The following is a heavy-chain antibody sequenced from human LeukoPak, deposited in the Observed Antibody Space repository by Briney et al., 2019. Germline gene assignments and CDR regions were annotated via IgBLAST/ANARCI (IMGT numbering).Heavy chain of an antibody. CDR2: INSDGSST. CDR3: ARGFWGSSGWYY. D-gene: IGHD6-19*01. CDR1: GFAFSSYW. V-gene: IGHV3-74*01. J-gene: IGHJ4*02. Sequence: PGGSLRLSCAASGFAFSSYWMHWVRQAPGKGLVWVSRINSDGSSTSYADSVKGRFTISRDNAKNTLYLQMNSLRAEDTAVYYCARGFWGSSGWYYWGQGTLVTVSS.